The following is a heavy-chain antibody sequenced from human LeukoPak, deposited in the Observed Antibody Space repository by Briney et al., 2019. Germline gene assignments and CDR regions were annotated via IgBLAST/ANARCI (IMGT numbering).Heavy chain of an antibody. CDR3: AKDSSSWYVVLTPDY. Sequence: GGSLRLSCAASGFTFSSYGMRWVRQAPGKGLXXXAVISYDGSNKYYADSVKGRFTISRDNSKNTLYLQMNSLRAEDTAVYYCAKDSSSWYVVLTPDYWGQGTLVTVSS. J-gene: IGHJ4*02. D-gene: IGHD6-13*01. CDR1: GFTFSSYG. CDR2: ISYDGSNK. V-gene: IGHV3-30*18.